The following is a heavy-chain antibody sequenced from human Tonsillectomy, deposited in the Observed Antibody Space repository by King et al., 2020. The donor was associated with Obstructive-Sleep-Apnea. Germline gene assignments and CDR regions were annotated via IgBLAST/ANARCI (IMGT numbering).Heavy chain of an antibody. CDR2: ISGSGGST. CDR1: GFTFSSYA. V-gene: IGHV3-23*04. Sequence: VQLVESGGGLVQPGGSLRLSCAVSGFTFSSYAMNWVRQAPGKGLEWVSGISGSGGSTYYADSVKGRLTISRDNSKNTLYLQMNSLRVEDTATYYCANKGRTGWYYFDYWGQGTLVTVSS. D-gene: IGHD6-19*01. J-gene: IGHJ4*02. CDR3: ANKGRTGWYYFDY.